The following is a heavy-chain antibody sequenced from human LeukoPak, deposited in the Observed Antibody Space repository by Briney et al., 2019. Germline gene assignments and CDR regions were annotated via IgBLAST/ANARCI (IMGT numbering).Heavy chain of an antibody. CDR1: GFSFSSYA. CDR3: VKDRRNPYRPEGPFDP. V-gene: IGHV3-48*04. D-gene: IGHD1-14*01. CDR2: ISSSGSTI. J-gene: IGHJ5*02. Sequence: GGSLRLSCAASGFSFSSYAMSWVRQAPGKGLEWVSYISSSGSTIYYADSVKGRFTISRDNVMNSLYLQMNSLRPEDTALYYCVKDRRNPYRPEGPFDPWGQGTLVTVSS.